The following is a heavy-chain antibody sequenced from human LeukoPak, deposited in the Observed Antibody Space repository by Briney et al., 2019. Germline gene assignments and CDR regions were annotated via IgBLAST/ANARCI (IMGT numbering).Heavy chain of an antibody. J-gene: IGHJ5*02. V-gene: IGHV1-18*01. D-gene: IGHD2/OR15-2a*01. CDR3: ARDPTSRNENVRAWFDP. CDR2: ISTYNGNT. Sequence: ASLKVSCKASGYTFTSFGFSWLRQAPGQGLEWMGWISTYNGNTYYAQKFQGRIALTTDSSTDTAYLELRRLTSDDTAVYYCARDPTSRNENVRAWFDPWGQGTLVTVSS. CDR1: GYTFTSFG.